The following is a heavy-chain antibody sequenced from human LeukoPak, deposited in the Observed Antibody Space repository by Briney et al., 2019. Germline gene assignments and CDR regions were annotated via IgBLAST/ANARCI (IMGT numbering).Heavy chain of an antibody. CDR1: GGSISSGGNT. CDR2: IYYSGST. J-gene: IGHJ5*02. V-gene: IGHV4-30-4*07. D-gene: IGHD2-15*01. CDR3: ARAKTRYCSGGSCYNWFDP. Sequence: SETLSLTCAVSGGSISSGGNTWSWIRQPPGMGLEWIGYIYYSGSTYYNPSLKSRVSISVDTSKNQFSLKLSSVTAADTAVYHCARAKTRYCSGGSCYNWFDPWGQGTLVTVSS.